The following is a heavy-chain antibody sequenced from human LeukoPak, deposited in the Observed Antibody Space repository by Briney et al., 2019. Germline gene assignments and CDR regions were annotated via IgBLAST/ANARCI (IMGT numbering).Heavy chain of an antibody. CDR2: MNPNSGNT. V-gene: IGHV1-8*03. CDR1: GYTFTSYG. CDR3: ARGAGTNRKYSGYGDFDY. Sequence: ASVKVSXKASGYTFTSYGINWVRQATGQGLEWMGWMNPNSGNTGYAQKFQGRVTITRNTSISTAYMELSSLRSEDTAMYYCARGAGTNRKYSGYGDFDYWGQGTLVTVSS. D-gene: IGHD5-12*01. J-gene: IGHJ4*02.